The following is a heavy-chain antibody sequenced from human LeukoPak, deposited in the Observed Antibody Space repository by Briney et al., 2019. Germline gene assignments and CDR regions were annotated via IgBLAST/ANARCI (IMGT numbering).Heavy chain of an antibody. V-gene: IGHV3-23*01. CDR1: GFSFSSYG. J-gene: IGHJ4*02. D-gene: IGHD2-15*01. Sequence: GGSLRLSCAASGFSFSSYGMSWVRQAPGKALEWVSAIRGSGDSTYYADSVKGRVTIPRDNAKNSLYLQMNSLRAEDTAVYYCARGPSIYSNFDYWGQGTLVTVFS. CDR3: ARGPSIYSNFDY. CDR2: IRGSGDST.